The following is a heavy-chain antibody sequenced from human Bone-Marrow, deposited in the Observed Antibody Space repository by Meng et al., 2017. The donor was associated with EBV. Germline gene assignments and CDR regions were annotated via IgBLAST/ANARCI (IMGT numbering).Heavy chain of an antibody. CDR1: GFSLSASGVS. CDR2: IYWDDDQ. Sequence: HTTLQESGPTLGNPTQTLPRACNFAGFSLSASGVSVGWIRQPPGKALEWLANIYWDDDQRYSPSLKSRLSITKDTSKNQVVLTMTNMDPVDTATYFCVHKKESTAFYFDYWGHGTLVTVSS. J-gene: IGHJ4*01. CDR3: VHKKESTAFYFDY. V-gene: IGHV2-5*02.